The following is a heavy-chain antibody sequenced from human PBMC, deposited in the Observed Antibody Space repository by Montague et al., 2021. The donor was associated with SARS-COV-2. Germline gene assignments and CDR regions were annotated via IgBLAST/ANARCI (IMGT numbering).Heavy chain of an antibody. V-gene: IGHV4-59*01. D-gene: IGHD4-11*01. J-gene: IGHJ6*02. CDR3: ARTTYIHSASFCYYVMYV. CDR1: GDSITNYY. Sequence: SETLSLTCTVSGDSITNYYWSWIRQPPGKGLEWIGYLYSNGGTEYNPSLNRRVTMSIDTSKSHFSLRLTSVSAADTAVYFCARTTYIHSASFCYYVMYVWGQGTTVTVSS. CDR2: LYSNGGT.